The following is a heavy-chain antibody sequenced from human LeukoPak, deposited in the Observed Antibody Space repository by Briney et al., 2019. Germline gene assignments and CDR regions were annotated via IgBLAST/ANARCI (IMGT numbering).Heavy chain of an antibody. CDR1: GGSISSSSYY. D-gene: IGHD6-13*01. Sequence: SETLSLTCTVSGGSISSSSYYWGWIRQPPGKGLEWIGSIYYSGSTYYNPSLKSRVTISVDTSKNQFPLKLSSVTAADTAVYYCARRAGTGYSSDYWGQGTLVTVSS. CDR3: ARRAGTGYSSDY. J-gene: IGHJ4*02. CDR2: IYYSGST. V-gene: IGHV4-39*01.